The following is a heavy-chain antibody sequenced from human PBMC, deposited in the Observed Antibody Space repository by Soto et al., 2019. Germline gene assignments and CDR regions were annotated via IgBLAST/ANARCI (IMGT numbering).Heavy chain of an antibody. CDR2: IYYSGST. J-gene: IGHJ4*02. V-gene: IGHV4-59*08. CDR3: ARHEDYYDSSGYYDY. Sequence: SETLSLTCTVSGGSISSYYWSWIRQPPGKGLEWIGYIYYSGSTNYNPSLKSRVTISVDTSKNQFSLKLSSVTAADTAVFYCARHEDYYDSSGYYDYWGQGTLVTVSS. CDR1: GGSISSYY. D-gene: IGHD3-22*01.